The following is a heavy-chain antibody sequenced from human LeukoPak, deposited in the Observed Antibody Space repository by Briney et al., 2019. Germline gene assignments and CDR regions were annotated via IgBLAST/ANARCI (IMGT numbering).Heavy chain of an antibody. CDR2: ISSNGGST. V-gene: IGHV3-64*01. D-gene: IGHD4-17*01. CDR1: GFTFSSCA. J-gene: IGHJ4*02. CDR3: ARENTGDYALFDY. Sequence: GGSLRLSCAASGFTFSSCAMHWVRQAPGKGLEYVSAISSNGGSTYYANSVKGRFTISRDNSKNTLYLQMNSLRAEDTAVYYCARENTGDYALFDYWGQGTLVTVSS.